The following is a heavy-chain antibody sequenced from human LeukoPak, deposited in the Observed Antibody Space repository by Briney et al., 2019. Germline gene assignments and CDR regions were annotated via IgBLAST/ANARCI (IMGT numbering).Heavy chain of an antibody. V-gene: IGHV4-61*01. J-gene: IGHJ4*02. CDR1: GGSVSSGSYY. D-gene: IGHD5-18*01. CDR3: ARSQGYSYAYFDY. CDR2: IYYSGST. Sequence: PSETLSLTCTVSGGSVSSGSYYWSWIRQPPGKGLEWIVNIYYSGSTNYNPSLKSRVTISVDTSKNLFSLKLSSVTAADTAVYYCARSQGYSYAYFDYWGQGTLVTVSS.